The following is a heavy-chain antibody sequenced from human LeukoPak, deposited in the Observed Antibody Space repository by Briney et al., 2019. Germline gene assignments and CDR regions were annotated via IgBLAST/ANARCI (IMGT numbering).Heavy chain of an antibody. V-gene: IGHV4-39*01. Sequence: SETLSLTCTVSGSSITSASHYWGWIRQPPGKGLEWIGDIYYTGSTYYSPSLRSRVTMSVHTSENQFSLRLNSVTAVDTAVYYCARRWGNIVGVTYEYWGQGTLVTVSS. J-gene: IGHJ4*02. CDR3: ARRWGNIVGVTYEY. D-gene: IGHD3-16*01. CDR2: IYYTGST. CDR1: GSSITSASHY.